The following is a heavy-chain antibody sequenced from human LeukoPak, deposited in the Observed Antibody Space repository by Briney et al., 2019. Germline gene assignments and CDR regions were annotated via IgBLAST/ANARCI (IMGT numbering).Heavy chain of an antibody. CDR1: GYTFTRFY. J-gene: IGHJ4*02. CDR3: ARDSDILNGYYISAY. D-gene: IGHD3-9*01. Sequence: GASVTVSCKASGYTFTRFYLYWLRQAPGQGLEWMGTINPNGNTPRYAQKFQGRVTMTKDTSTSTIYLELTSLRSEDTAVYYCARDSDILNGYYISAYWGQGTLVTVSS. CDR2: INPNGNTP. V-gene: IGHV1-46*01.